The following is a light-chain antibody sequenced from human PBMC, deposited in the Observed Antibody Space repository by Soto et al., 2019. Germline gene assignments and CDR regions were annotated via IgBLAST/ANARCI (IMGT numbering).Light chain of an antibody. V-gene: IGLV1-40*01. Sequence: QSVLTQPPSGCGAPGQRVTICCTGSSSDIGAGYDVHWYQQLPGKAPTLLIYGNSKRPSGVPDRFSGSRSGTSASLAITGRQDEDEADYYYQSYDGSLRHYVVGAGTKVTAL. CDR2: GNS. CDR1: SSDIGAGYD. J-gene: IGLJ1*01. CDR3: QSYDGSLRHYV.